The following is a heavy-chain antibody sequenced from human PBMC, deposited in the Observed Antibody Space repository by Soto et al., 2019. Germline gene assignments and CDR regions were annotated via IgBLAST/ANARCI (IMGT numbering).Heavy chain of an antibody. CDR3: AAASTSHNVDWVSEGAFDI. J-gene: IGHJ3*02. CDR2: IVVGSGDR. V-gene: IGHV1-58*02. Sequence: QKQLVQSGPEVKKPGTSVKVSCEASGFSFSTSAMQWVRQARGQGLEWIGWIVVGSGDRNYAQKFQGRVTMTRDMSTNTAYMELSSLRSDDTAVYFCAAASTSHNVDWVSEGAFDIWGQGTMVTVSS. D-gene: IGHD3-9*01. CDR1: GFSFSTSA.